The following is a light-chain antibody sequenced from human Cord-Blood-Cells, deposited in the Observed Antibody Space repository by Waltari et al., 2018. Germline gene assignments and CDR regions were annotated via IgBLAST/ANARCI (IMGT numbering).Light chain of an antibody. Sequence: EIVMTQSPATLSVSPGERATLSCRASQSVSSNLAWYQQKPGQAPRLLIYGASTRATGIPARFSGSGSETEFTLTISSLQSEDFAVYYCQQYNNWTPSTFGGGTKVEIK. CDR2: GAS. CDR1: QSVSSN. J-gene: IGKJ4*01. CDR3: QQYNNWTPST. V-gene: IGKV3-15*01.